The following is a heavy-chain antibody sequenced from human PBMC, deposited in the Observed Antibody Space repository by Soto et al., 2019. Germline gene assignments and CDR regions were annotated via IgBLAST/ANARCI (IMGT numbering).Heavy chain of an antibody. J-gene: IGHJ4*02. CDR3: ARTKCSGGSCYSWSLDY. CDR1: GGSITTGGYY. D-gene: IGHD2-15*01. V-gene: IGHV4-31*03. CDR2: RYYSEST. Sequence: SETLSLTCTVSGGSITTGGYYWSWIRQLPGKGLEWIGHRYYSESTYYNPSLKSRVSISLDTSKNQFSLKLSFVTAADTAMYYCARTKCSGGSCYSWSLDYWGQGTPITVSS.